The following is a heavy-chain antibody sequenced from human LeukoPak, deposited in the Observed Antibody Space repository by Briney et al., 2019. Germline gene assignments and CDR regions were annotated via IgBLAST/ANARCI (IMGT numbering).Heavy chain of an antibody. CDR3: ARDRYGYNPFDY. CDR2: IYSGGST. Sequence: PGGSLRLSCAASGFTVSSNYMSWVRQAPGKGLEWVSVIYSGGSTSYADSVKGRFTISRDISKNTLYLQMNSLRAEDTAVYYFARDRYGYNPFDYWGQGTLVTVSS. D-gene: IGHD5-24*01. V-gene: IGHV3-53*01. J-gene: IGHJ4*02. CDR1: GFTVSSNY.